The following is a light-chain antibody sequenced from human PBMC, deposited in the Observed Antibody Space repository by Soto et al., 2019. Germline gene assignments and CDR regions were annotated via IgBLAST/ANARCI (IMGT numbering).Light chain of an antibody. CDR2: DVS. Sequence: QSALTQPRSVSGSPGQSVTISCTGTSSDVGGYKYVSWYQQYPGKAPKLMIHDVSRRPSGVPDRFSGSKSGNTASLTISGLQAEDEADYYCCSYASTYTWVFGGGTKVTVL. J-gene: IGLJ3*02. V-gene: IGLV2-11*01. CDR1: SSDVGGYKY. CDR3: CSYASTYTWV.